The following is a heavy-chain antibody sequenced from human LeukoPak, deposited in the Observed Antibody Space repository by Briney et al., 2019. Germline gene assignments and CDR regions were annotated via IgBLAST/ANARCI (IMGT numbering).Heavy chain of an antibody. V-gene: IGHV3-21*01. D-gene: IGHD1-26*01. CDR1: GFTFSSYS. J-gene: IGHJ4*02. CDR2: ISSSSSYI. Sequence: TAGGSLRLSCAASGFTFSSYSMNWVRQAPGKGLEWVSSISSSSSYIYYADSVKGRFTISRDDAKNSLYLQMNSLRAEDTAVYYCARDPGSLLPSGSYVLLDYWGQGTLVTVSS. CDR3: ARDPGSLLPSGSYVLLDY.